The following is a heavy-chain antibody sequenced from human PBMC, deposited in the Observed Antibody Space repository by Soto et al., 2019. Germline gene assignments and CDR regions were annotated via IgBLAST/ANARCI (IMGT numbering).Heavy chain of an antibody. CDR1: GFTFSSYA. D-gene: IGHD2-15*01. V-gene: IGHV3-23*01. J-gene: IGHJ4*02. CDR3: AKDSAEQGVVVAATNFDY. CDR2: ISGSGGST. Sequence: GGSLRLSCAASGFTFSSYAMSWVRQAPGKGLEWVSAISGSGGSTYYADSVKGRFTISRDNSKNTLYLQMNSLRAEDTAVYYCAKDSAEQGVVVAATNFDYWGQGTLVTVSS.